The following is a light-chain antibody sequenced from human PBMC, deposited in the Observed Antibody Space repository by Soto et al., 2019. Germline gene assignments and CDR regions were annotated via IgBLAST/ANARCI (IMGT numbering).Light chain of an antibody. Sequence: EIVLTQSPGTLSLSPGERATLSCRASQSVSSNYLTWYQQKPGQAPRLLIYGASSRATGIPDRFSGSGSVTDFTLTISRLEPEDFAGYYCQQYGSSPFTFGPGTKVDIK. CDR1: QSVSSNY. V-gene: IGKV3-20*01. CDR3: QQYGSSPFT. CDR2: GAS. J-gene: IGKJ3*01.